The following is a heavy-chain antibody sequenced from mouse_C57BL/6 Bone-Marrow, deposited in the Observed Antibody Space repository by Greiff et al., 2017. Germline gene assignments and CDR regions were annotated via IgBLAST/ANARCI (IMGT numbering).Heavy chain of an antibody. J-gene: IGHJ1*03. CDR1: GYSITSGYY. CDR2: ISYDGSN. CDR3: ARDDGYPWYFDV. D-gene: IGHD2-3*01. Sequence: DVQLQESGPGLVKPSQSLSLTCSVTGYSITSGYYWNWIRQFPGNKLEWMGYISYDGSNNYNPSLTNRISITRDTSKNQFFLKLNSVTTEDTATYYCARDDGYPWYFDVWGTGTTVTVSS. V-gene: IGHV3-6*01.